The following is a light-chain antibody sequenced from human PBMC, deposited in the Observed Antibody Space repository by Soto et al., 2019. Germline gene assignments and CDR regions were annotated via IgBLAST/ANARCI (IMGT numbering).Light chain of an antibody. CDR1: SSDVGGYNY. J-gene: IGLJ2*01. Sequence: QSVLTQPPSASGSPGQSVTISCTGTSSDVGGYNYVCWYQHHPGKAPKLMIYEVIKRPSGVPYRCSSSKSGNTAALTGSRFEAEDEDDYSSGSDAGSSVVFGGGTKLTVL. CDR3: GSDAGSSVV. V-gene: IGLV2-8*01. CDR2: EVI.